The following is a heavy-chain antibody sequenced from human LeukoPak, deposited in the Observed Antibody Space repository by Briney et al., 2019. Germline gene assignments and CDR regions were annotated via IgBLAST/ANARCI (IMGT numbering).Heavy chain of an antibody. J-gene: IGHJ4*02. CDR2: VRGRDDST. Sequence: GGSLRLSCAASGFTLSNYAMYGVRQAPGRGLEGVAAVRGRDDSTHYADSVKGRFTISRDTSKNTLYLQMNRLRAEDTAVYYCAKWGDYDILTGYYDPDYWGQGTLVTVSS. CDR3: AKWGDYDILTGYYDPDY. V-gene: IGHV3-23*01. D-gene: IGHD3-9*01. CDR1: GFTLSNYA.